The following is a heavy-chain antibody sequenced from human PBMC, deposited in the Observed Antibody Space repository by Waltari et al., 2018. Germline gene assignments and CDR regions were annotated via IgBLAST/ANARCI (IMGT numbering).Heavy chain of an antibody. CDR1: GYTFIIYA. V-gene: IGHV1-3*01. D-gene: IGHD3-22*01. Sequence: AQLVQSGAEVKNPGASLQVSCKASGYTFIIYAMHMVRQAPGQRLEWMGWINAGNGNTKYSQKCHGRVTITRDTSAGTAYMELSSLRSEDTAVYYCAADYYDSSGYSDYWGQGTLVTVSS. J-gene: IGHJ4*02. CDR3: AADYYDSSGYSDY. CDR2: INAGNGNT.